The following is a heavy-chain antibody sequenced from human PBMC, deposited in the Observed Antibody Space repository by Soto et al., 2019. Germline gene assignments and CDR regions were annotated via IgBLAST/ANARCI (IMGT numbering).Heavy chain of an antibody. Sequence: GGALRLSCAASGFTFSSYWMHWVRQAPGKGLVWVSRINSDGSSTTYADSVKGRFTISRDNAKNTLYLQMNSLRAEDTAVYYCVRGEGGWETYWGQGTLVTVSS. V-gene: IGHV3-74*01. CDR1: GFTFSSYW. D-gene: IGHD6-19*01. CDR2: INSDGSST. J-gene: IGHJ4*02. CDR3: VRGEGGWETY.